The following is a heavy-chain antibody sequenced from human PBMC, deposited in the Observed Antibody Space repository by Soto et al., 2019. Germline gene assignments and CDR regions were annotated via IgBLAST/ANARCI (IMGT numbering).Heavy chain of an antibody. V-gene: IGHV4-31*03. D-gene: IGHD3-22*01. CDR1: GGSISSGGYY. J-gene: IGHJ4*02. CDR3: ARSVVSSGYYAFDY. Sequence: QVQLQESGPGLVKPSQTLSLTCTVSGGSISSGGYYWSWIRQHPGKGLEWIGYIYYSGSTYYNPSLKSRVTISVDPSKNQFSLKLSSVTAADTAVYYCARSVVSSGYYAFDYWGQGTLVTVSS. CDR2: IYYSGST.